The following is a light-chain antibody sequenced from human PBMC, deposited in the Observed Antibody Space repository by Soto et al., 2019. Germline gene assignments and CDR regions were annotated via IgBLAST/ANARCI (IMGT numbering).Light chain of an antibody. CDR3: QHCNNWPIT. J-gene: IGKJ5*01. CDR1: QSVDTN. Sequence: EIVLTQSPATLSVSPGERATLSCRASQSVDTNLAWYQQQPGQAPRLLIYGASTRATGFPARFSGSGSGTEFTLTISSLQSEDFAVYYCQHCNNWPITFGQGTRLEIK. V-gene: IGKV3-15*01. CDR2: GAS.